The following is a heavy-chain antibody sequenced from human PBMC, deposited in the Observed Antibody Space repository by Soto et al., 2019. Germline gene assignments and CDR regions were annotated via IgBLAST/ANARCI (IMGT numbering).Heavy chain of an antibody. CDR3: ARVSATGTRWFGP. V-gene: IGHV4-31*03. CDR2: LSYRGTT. J-gene: IGHJ5*02. D-gene: IGHD6-13*01. Sequence: QVQLQESGPGLVKPSQTLSLTCTVSGGSFNSGAYYWGWIRRHPGKGLEWIGYLSYRGTTYYSPSLKSRLTMSLDTSKNQFSLKLNSVTAADTAVYYCARVSATGTRWFGPWGPGTLVTVSS. CDR1: GGSFNSGAYY.